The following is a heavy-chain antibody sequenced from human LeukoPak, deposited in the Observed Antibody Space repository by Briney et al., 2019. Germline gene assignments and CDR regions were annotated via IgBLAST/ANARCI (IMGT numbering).Heavy chain of an antibody. V-gene: IGHV3-53*01. CDR2: IYGGGST. D-gene: IGHD4-11*01. CDR3: ARDFNDYSNY. CDR1: GFTVSSNY. J-gene: IGHJ4*02. Sequence: GGSLRLSCAASGFTVSSNYMSWVRQAPGKGLEWVSVIYGGGSTYYADSVKGRFTISRDTFENTVNPQMNSLRADDTAVYYCARDFNDYSNYWGQGTLVTVSS.